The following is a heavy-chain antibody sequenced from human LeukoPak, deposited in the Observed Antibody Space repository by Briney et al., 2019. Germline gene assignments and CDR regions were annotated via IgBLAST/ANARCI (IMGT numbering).Heavy chain of an antibody. V-gene: IGHV4-59*01. CDR3: ARTIKSANYYWFDP. CDR1: GGSISNYY. D-gene: IGHD4/OR15-4a*01. Sequence: SETLSLTCTVSGGSISNYYWSWIRQPPGEGLEWIGFISYTGSTNYNPSLKSRVTVSVDTSKNQFSLKVTSVTAADTAVYYCARTIKSANYYWFDPWGQGTLVTVSS. J-gene: IGHJ5*02. CDR2: ISYTGST.